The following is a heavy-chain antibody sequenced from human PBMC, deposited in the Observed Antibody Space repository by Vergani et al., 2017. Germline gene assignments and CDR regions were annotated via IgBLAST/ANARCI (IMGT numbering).Heavy chain of an antibody. J-gene: IGHJ6*02. CDR3: ARDHCTXNDCYEYYYNGLDV. D-gene: IGHD2-21*02. Sequence: QVQLVQSGSEVKKPGASVQVSCKASGYTFTAYYLQWVRQAPGQGLEWMGWVNPNSGDTNYAQKFQGRVSMTRDTSISTAYMELSRLRSDDTAVYYCARDHCTXNDCYEYYYNGLDVWGQGTTVTVS. CDR1: GYTFTAYY. V-gene: IGHV1-2*02. CDR2: VNPNSGDT.